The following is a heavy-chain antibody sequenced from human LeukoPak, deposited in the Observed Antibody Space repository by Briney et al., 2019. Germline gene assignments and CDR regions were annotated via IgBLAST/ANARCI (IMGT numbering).Heavy chain of an antibody. D-gene: IGHD2-21*02. J-gene: IGHJ4*02. CDR2: INQDASEI. CDR3: TTDRDNSDWQKRFDS. Sequence: GGSLRLSCAASGFTFSTYWMNWYRQAPGKGLEWVGNINQDASEINYVDSVRGRFTISRDNAKNSLHLQMNSLRAEDTAVYYCTTDRDNSDWQKRFDSWGQGTLVTVSS. V-gene: IGHV3-7*01. CDR1: GFTFSTYW.